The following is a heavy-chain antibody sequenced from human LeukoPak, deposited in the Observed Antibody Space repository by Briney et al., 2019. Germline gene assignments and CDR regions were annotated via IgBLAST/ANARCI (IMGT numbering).Heavy chain of an antibody. J-gene: IGHJ4*02. CDR1: GFTFDDYA. CDR2: ISWHSENI. CDR3: VKDVCSSIDECNSVARTFEYYFDY. D-gene: IGHD6-19*01. V-gene: IGHV3-9*01. Sequence: GGSLRLSCAASGFTFDDYAMHWVRQAPGKGLEWVSGISWHSENIGYADSVKGRFAISRDNAKNSLYLQMNSLGAEDTALYYCVKDVCSSIDECNSVARTFEYYFDYWGQGALVTVSS.